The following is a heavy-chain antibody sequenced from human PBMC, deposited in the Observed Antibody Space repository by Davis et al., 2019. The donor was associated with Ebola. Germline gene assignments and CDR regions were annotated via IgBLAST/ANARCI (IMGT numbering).Heavy chain of an antibody. Sequence: SETLSLTCIVSGGSISSDYWSWIRQPPGQGLEWIGQIYYSGNTIYNPALKCRVTISVDTSKNQFSLKLSSVTAADTAIYYCAREYYGMDVWGQGTSVTVSS. V-gene: IGHV4-59*01. J-gene: IGHJ6*02. CDR1: GGSISSDY. CDR2: IYYSGNT. CDR3: AREYYGMDV.